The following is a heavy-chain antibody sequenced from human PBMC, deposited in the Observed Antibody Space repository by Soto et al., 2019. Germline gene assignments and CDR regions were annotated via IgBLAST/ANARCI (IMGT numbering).Heavy chain of an antibody. CDR3: ARGRGVREYSYGLSDI. D-gene: IGHD5-18*01. CDR1: GGSVRSGDYD. V-gene: IGHV4-30-4*01. J-gene: IGHJ3*02. Sequence: SETLSLTCTVSGGSVRSGDYDWNWIRQPPGKSLEWIGYIYYTGSSYYNPSLKSRVTISVDVSQNQFSLQLRSVTAVDTAVYYCARGRGVREYSYGLSDIWGPGTMVTVSS. CDR2: IYYTGSS.